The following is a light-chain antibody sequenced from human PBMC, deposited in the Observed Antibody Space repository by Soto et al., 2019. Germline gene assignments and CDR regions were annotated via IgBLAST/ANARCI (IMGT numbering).Light chain of an antibody. CDR3: QQYNNWPAIT. Sequence: EIEMTQSPATLSASPGERATLSCRASQSVRSNFAWYQQKPGQAPRLLIYGASTRSTGIPARFSGSGSGTEFTLTISSLQSEDFAVYYCQQYNNWPAITFGQGTRMAIK. J-gene: IGKJ5*01. CDR2: GAS. V-gene: IGKV3D-15*01. CDR1: QSVRSN.